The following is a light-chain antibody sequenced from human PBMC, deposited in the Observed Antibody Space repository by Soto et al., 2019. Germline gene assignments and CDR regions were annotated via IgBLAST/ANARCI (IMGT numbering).Light chain of an antibody. CDR3: QQYNNWPRAT. CDR2: GAS. CDR1: ESVSNN. V-gene: IGKV3-15*01. Sequence: EIVMTQSPATLSLSPGERATLSCRASESVSNNLAWYQQKAGQAPRLLIYGASTRATGIPARFSGSGSGTEFTLTISSLQSEDVAVYYCQQYNNWPRATFGGGTKVDIK. J-gene: IGKJ4*01.